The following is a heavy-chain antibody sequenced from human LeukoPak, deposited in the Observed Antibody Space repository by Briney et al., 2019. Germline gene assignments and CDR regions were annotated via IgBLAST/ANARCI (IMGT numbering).Heavy chain of an antibody. CDR1: GDSITSGGYS. V-gene: IGHV4-30-4*07. J-gene: IGHJ6*03. CDR3: ARRGGDMPARGFMDV. D-gene: IGHD3-16*01. Sequence: PSETLSLTCVVSGDSITSGGYSWSWIRQPPGKGLEWVGYIYDSGIAFYNPSLKSRVTMSVDTSKNHFFLSLRSVTAADTAVYYCARRGGDMPARGFMDVWGKGTTVTVSS. CDR2: IYDSGIA.